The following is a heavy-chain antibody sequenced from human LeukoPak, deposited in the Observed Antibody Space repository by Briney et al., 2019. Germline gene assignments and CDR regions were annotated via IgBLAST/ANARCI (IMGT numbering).Heavy chain of an antibody. J-gene: IGHJ4*02. CDR3: ARDVNRYRSGRFDY. Sequence: ASVKVSCTASGYTFTSYGISWVRQAPGQGLEWMGWISAYNGNTNYAQKLQGRVTMTTDTSTSTAYMELRSLRSDDTAVYYCARDVNRYRSGRFDYWGQGTLVTVSS. D-gene: IGHD6-19*01. CDR1: GYTFTSYG. V-gene: IGHV1-18*01. CDR2: ISAYNGNT.